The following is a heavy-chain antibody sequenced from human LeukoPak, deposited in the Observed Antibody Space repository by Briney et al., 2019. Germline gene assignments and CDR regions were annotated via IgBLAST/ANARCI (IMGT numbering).Heavy chain of an antibody. CDR3: AKDGYSSSWYDFDY. Sequence: GGSLRLSCAASGLTFSGYAMSWVRQIPGKGLEWVSVISESGGSTYYADSVKGRFTISRDNSKNTLYLQMNSLRAEDTAVYYCAKDGYSSSWYDFDYWGQGTLVTVSS. CDR2: ISESGGST. D-gene: IGHD6-13*01. V-gene: IGHV3-23*01. CDR1: GLTFSGYA. J-gene: IGHJ4*02.